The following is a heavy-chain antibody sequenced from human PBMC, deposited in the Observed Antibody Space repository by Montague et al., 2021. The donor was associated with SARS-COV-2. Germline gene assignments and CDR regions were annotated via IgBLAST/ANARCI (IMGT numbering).Heavy chain of an antibody. J-gene: IGHJ3*02. D-gene: IGHD3-9*01. CDR1: RGSFSNYY. Sequence: SETLSLTCAVSRGSFSNYYWTWIRQSPGKGLEWIGDINHSGAPXXTPSXXXRVTISLDTSKKQISLKVNSVTGADTAVCFCARGRAGQGSFGPFDSVSSGAFDIWAQGTLVIVSS. CDR3: ARGRAGQGSFGPFDSVSSGAFDI. V-gene: IGHV4-34*01. CDR2: INHSGAP.